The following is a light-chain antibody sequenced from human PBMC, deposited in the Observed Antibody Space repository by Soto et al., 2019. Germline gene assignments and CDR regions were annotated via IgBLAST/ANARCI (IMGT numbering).Light chain of an antibody. CDR3: QQYETLPT. J-gene: IGKJ5*01. V-gene: IGKV1-33*01. CDR2: DAS. Sequence: DIQMTQSPSSLPASVGDRVTITCQSSQNINNYLNWYQQXPGRAPKVLIYDASNLEAGAPSRFRGSGSGTDFTFTISRLQPEDTATYYCQQYETLPTFGQGTRLEIK. CDR1: QNINNY.